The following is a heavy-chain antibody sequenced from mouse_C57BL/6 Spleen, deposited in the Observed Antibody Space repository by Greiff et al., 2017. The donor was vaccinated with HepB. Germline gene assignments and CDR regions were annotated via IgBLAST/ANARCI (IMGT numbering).Heavy chain of an antibody. CDR3: ARANWDGYFDV. D-gene: IGHD4-1*01. Sequence: EVMLVESGPGMVKPSQSLSLTCTVTGYSITSGYDWHWIRHFPGNKLEWMGYISYSGSTNYNPSLKSRISITHDTSKNHFFLKLNSVTTEDTATYYCARANWDGYFDVWGTGTTVTVSS. V-gene: IGHV3-1*01. CDR1: GYSITSGYD. J-gene: IGHJ1*03. CDR2: ISYSGST.